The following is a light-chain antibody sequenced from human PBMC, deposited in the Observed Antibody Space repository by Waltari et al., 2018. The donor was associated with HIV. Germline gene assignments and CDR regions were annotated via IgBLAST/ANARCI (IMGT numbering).Light chain of an antibody. V-gene: IGLV1-44*01. CDR3: ASWDVARTGRWV. CDR1: HSHVGRHP. J-gene: IGLJ3*02. Sequence: QSVLTQPPSASGTPGQRGGISCSGGHSHVGRHPANSYQQVPGTAPKLLIYRWSQRPSGVPDRFSGSQSGTSASLIISGLRSQDEAVYYCASWDVARTGRWVFGGGTKVTVL. CDR2: RWS.